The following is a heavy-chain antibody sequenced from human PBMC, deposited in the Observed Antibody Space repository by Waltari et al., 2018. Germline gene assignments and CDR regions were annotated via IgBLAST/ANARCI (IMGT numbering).Heavy chain of an antibody. CDR1: GLDFRGYV. Sequence: QVQLVESGGGGVQPGRSLRLPCAASGLDFRGYVMHWVRQAPGKGLEWVAVIWYDGRYEYYADSVKGRFTISRDNSKDTLYLQMNSLRAEDTAVYYCARDFASTYFFDYWGQGTLVTVSS. V-gene: IGHV3-33*01. CDR2: IWYDGRYE. CDR3: ARDFASTYFFDY. J-gene: IGHJ4*02.